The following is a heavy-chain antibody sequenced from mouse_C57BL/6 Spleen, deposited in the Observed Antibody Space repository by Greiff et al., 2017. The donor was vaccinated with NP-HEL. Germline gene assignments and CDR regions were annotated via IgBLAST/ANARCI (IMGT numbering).Heavy chain of an antibody. CDR2: ILPGSGST. CDR3: ARKGEIYDGDYRYFDV. V-gene: IGHV1-9*01. J-gene: IGHJ1*03. CDR1: GYTFTGYW. Sequence: VQLQQSGAELMKPGASVKLSCKATGYTFTGYWIEWVKQRPGHGLEWIGEILPGSGSTNYNEKFKGKATFTADTSSNTAYMQLSSLTTEDSAIFYCARKGEIYDGDYRYFDVWGTGTTVTVSS. D-gene: IGHD2-3*01.